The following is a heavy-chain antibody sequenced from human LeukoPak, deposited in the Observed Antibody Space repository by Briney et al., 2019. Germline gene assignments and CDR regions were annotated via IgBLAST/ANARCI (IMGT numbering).Heavy chain of an antibody. V-gene: IGHV4-34*01. CDR2: INHSGST. Sequence: SETLSLTCAVYGGSFSGYYWSWIRQPPGKGLEWIGEINHSGSTNYNPSLKSRVTISVDTSKNQFSLKLSSVTAADTAVYYCARGRGARDYRGQGTLVTVSS. D-gene: IGHD1-26*01. CDR1: GGSFSGYY. J-gene: IGHJ4*02. CDR3: ARGRGARDY.